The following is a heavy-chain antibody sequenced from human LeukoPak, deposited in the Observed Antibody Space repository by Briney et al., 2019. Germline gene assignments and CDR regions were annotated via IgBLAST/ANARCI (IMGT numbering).Heavy chain of an antibody. J-gene: IGHJ5*02. CDR3: ATQQCSGGSCYSRAIWFDP. D-gene: IGHD2-15*01. CDR1: GGPISSSSYY. CDR2: MYHSGNT. Sequence: SETLSLTCTVSGGPISSSSYYWAGIRQPPGKGLEWIASMYHSGNTYYNPSLKSRVTVSVDTSKNQFSLKLNSVTAADTAVYYCATQQCSGGSCYSRAIWFDPWGQGTLVTVSS. V-gene: IGHV4-39*01.